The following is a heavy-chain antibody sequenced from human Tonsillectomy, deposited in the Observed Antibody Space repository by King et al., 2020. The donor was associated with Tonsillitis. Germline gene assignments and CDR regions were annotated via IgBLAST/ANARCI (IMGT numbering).Heavy chain of an antibody. CDR3: VREMLTGSCADY. D-gene: IGHD2-15*01. Sequence: VQLVESGGGLVQPGGPLRLSCAASGFTFRSNALSLVRQSPGKGRQWFSAISGSGYKTYYIDSGKGRFTISRDNSKNTVSLQMNSLRAEDTGVYYCVREMLTGSCADYWGQGTLVTVSS. CDR2: ISGSGYKT. V-gene: IGHV3-23*04. CDR1: GFTFRSNA. J-gene: IGHJ4*02.